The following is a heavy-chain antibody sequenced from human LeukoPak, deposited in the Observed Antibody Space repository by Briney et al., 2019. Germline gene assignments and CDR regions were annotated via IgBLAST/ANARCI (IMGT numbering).Heavy chain of an antibody. CDR1: GFTFSNYA. CDR3: AKEGRRSSVLTESVN. D-gene: IGHD1-20*01. Sequence: GGSLRLSCEPSGFTFSNYAMSWVRQAPGKGLEWVSLIVGRSVRTYSADAVRSCFTTSTDTTTKTLSLQISSLRDDRTVVYYTAKEGRRSSVLTESVNWGQGTLVTVSS. J-gene: IGHJ4*02. V-gene: IGHV3-23*01. CDR2: IVGRSVRT.